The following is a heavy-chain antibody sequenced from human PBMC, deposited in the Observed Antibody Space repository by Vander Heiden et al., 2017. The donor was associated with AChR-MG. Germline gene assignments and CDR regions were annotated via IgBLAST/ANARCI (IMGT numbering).Heavy chain of an antibody. D-gene: IGHD6-19*01. CDR2: IIPFLGTA. Sequence: QVQLVQSGAEVKKPGSSVKVSCKTSGDTFNTYAITWVRQGPGQGLEWMGRIIPFLGTANHAQKFQGRATITADKSTSTVYMELSSLRSGDTAVYYCAGGILSGPTYDMDGWGQGTTVTGSS. V-gene: IGHV1-69*04. CDR1: GDTFNTYA. J-gene: IGHJ6*02. CDR3: AGGILSGPTYDMDG.